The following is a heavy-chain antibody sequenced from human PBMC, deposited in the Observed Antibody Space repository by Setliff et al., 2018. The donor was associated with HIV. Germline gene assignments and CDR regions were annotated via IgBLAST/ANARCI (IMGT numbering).Heavy chain of an antibody. J-gene: IGHJ6*03. CDR3: AKDPTSHWGYYMDV. V-gene: IGHV3-30*18. CDR1: GFTFSNYG. CDR2: ISYHERDS. Sequence: GGSLRLSCAASGFTFSNYGMQWVRQAPGKGLEWVAIISYHERDSFYADSVKGRFTISRDNSKNMLYLHMNSLRPEDTAVYHCAKDPTSHWGYYMDVWGKGTTVTVSS. D-gene: IGHD7-27*01.